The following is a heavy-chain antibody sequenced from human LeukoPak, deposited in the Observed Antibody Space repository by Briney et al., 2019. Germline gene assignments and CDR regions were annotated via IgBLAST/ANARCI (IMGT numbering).Heavy chain of an antibody. V-gene: IGHV3-30*04. CDR2: ISYDGSNK. J-gene: IGHJ5*02. CDR3: AREASRNWFDP. Sequence: PGGSLRLSCAASGFTFSSYAMNWVRQAPGKGLEWVAVISYDGSNKYYADSVKGRFTISRDNSKNTLYLQMNSLRAEDTAVYYCAREASRNWFDPWGQGTPVTVSS. CDR1: GFTFSSYA.